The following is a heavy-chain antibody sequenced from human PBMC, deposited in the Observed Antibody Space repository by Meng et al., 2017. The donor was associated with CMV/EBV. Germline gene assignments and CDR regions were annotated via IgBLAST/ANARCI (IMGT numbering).Heavy chain of an antibody. CDR3: ARSRPHCSSTSCYTGGVNYYYYGMDV. D-gene: IGHD2-2*02. J-gene: IGHJ6*02. V-gene: IGHV1-69*05. CDR1: GGTFSSYA. Sequence: SVKVSCKASGGTFSSYAISWVRQAPGQGLEWMGGIIPIFGTANYAQKFQGRVTITTDESTSTAYMELSSLRSENTAVYYCARSRPHCSSTSCYTGGVNYYYYGMDVWGQGTTVTVSS. CDR2: IIPIFGTA.